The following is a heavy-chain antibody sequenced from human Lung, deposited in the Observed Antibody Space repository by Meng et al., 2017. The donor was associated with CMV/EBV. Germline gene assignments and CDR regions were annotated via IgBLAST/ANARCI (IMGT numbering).Heavy chain of an antibody. CDR1: GYTFSHEW. CDR3: ARGSSGSYWYFDL. D-gene: IGHD3-10*01. J-gene: IGHJ2*01. Sequence: GGSLRLXCKGSGYTFSHEWIGWVRQTPGKGLDWMGILYPADSDTRYSPSFQGRITISADMSTSTAYLQWTSLKASDIGIYYCARGSSGSYWYFDLWGRGTLVTVSS. V-gene: IGHV5-51*01. CDR2: LYPADSDT.